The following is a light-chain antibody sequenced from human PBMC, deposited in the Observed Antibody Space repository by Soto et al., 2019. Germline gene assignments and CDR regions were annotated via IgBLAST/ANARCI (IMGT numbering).Light chain of an antibody. CDR1: QSVSSN. CDR2: DAS. CDR3: QQYHNWPIT. J-gene: IGKJ5*01. V-gene: IGKV3-15*01. Sequence: IVVSLSPATLSVSKGESASLSCRASQSVSSNLAWHQQKPGQAPRILMYDASTRATGISARFSGSGSGTEFTLTISSLQSEDFAVYYCQQYHNWPITFGQGTRLEI.